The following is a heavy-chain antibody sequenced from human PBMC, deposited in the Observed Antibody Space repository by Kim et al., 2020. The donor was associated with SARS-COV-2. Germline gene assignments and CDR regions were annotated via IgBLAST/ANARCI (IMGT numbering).Heavy chain of an antibody. V-gene: IGHV1-3*01. Sequence: KFSQNIQGRVNITRGTSASTAYMDLSSLSSEDTAVYYCARGGSGSFPFDYWGQGTLVTVSS. J-gene: IGHJ4*02. CDR3: ARGGSGSFPFDY. D-gene: IGHD1-26*01.